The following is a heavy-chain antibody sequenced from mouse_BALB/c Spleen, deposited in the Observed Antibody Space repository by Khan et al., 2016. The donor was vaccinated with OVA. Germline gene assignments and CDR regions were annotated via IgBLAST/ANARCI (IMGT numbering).Heavy chain of an antibody. J-gene: IGHJ3*01. CDR2: ISDGGGST. D-gene: IGHD1-1*02. Sequence: EVELVESGGGLVKPGGSLKLSCAASGFSFSDYYMYWIRQNPEKRLEWVATISDGGGSTYYPDSAKGRFTISRANAKSNLYLQMSSLKSEDTAIYYCARAGYGGFGYWGQGTLVTVSA. V-gene: IGHV5-4*02. CDR3: ARAGYGGFGY. CDR1: GFSFSDYY.